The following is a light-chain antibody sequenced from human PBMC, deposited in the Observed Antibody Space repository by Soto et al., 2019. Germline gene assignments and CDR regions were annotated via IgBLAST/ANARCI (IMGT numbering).Light chain of an antibody. Sequence: DIQMTQSPSTLSASVGERVTITCRASQSINNWLAWYQQKPGKAPKLLIYEASSLLSGVPSRFSGSGSGTEFTLAFSSLQPDDFADYYCQQYDSDSSTFGQGTKLDI. CDR2: EAS. CDR1: QSINNW. V-gene: IGKV1-5*03. J-gene: IGKJ2*01. CDR3: QQYDSDSST.